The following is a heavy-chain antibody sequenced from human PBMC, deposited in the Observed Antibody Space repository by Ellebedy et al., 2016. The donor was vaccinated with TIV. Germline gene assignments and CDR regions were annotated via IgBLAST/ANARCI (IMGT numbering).Heavy chain of an antibody. D-gene: IGHD2-2*01. CDR3: ATNSSRQFDH. J-gene: IGHJ4*02. V-gene: IGHV4-39*01. CDR2: VYYSGST. CDR1: GGSMSGSSYY. Sequence: SETLSLTXTVSGGSMSGSSYYWGWIRQPPGRGLEWIGSVYYSGSTHYNPSLKSRLTISVDTSKNQFSLKLGSATAADTAVYYWATNSSRQFDHWGRGTLVTVSS.